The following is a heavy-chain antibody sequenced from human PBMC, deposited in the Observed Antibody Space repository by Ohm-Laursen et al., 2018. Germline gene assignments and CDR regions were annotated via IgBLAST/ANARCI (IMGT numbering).Heavy chain of an antibody. CDR3: ARGQPIDF. CDR2: INTGGGST. Sequence: SVKVSCKASGYTFTNYYMHWVRQAPGQGLEWMGIINTGGGSTSHAQKFQGRLTMTRDTSTSTVYMELSSPRSEDTAMYYCARGQPIDFWGQGTLVTVSS. J-gene: IGHJ4*02. V-gene: IGHV1-46*01. CDR1: GYTFTNYY.